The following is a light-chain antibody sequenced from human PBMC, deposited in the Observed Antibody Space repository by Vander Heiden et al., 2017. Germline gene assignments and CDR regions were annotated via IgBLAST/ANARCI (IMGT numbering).Light chain of an antibody. CDR3: SSYSRSSPVI. CDR1: SSDVAGYNY. Sequence: QSALTQPASVSGSPGESITISCTGTSSDVAGYNYVSWYQQKSGKAPKLMIYDVSNRPSGVSNRFSGSKSGNTASLTISGLQAEDEADYYCSSYSRSSPVIFGGGTKVTVL. V-gene: IGLV2-14*01. J-gene: IGLJ2*01. CDR2: DVS.